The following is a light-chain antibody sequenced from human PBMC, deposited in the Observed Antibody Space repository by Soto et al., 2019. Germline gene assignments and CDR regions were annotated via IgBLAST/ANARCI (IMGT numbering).Light chain of an antibody. CDR1: SSDVGGYNY. Sequence: QSVLTQPRSVSGSPGQSVTISCTGTSSDVGGYNYVSWYQQHPGKAPKLMIYDVRKRPSWVPDRFSGSKSGNTASLTISGLQAEDEADYYCCSYAGSYTLKVFGGGTQLTVL. CDR2: DVR. V-gene: IGLV2-11*01. CDR3: CSYAGSYTLKV. J-gene: IGLJ3*02.